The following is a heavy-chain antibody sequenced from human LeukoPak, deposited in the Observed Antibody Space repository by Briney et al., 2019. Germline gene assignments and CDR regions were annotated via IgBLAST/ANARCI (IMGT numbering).Heavy chain of an antibody. Sequence: APVKVSCKVSGYTLTELSMHWVRQAPGKGLEWMGGFDPEDGETIYAQKFQGRATMTEDTSTDTAYMELSSLRSEDTAVYYCATLPYNSQGFDYWGQGTLVTVSS. CDR2: FDPEDGET. CDR1: GYTLTELS. V-gene: IGHV1-24*01. J-gene: IGHJ4*02. D-gene: IGHD1-14*01. CDR3: ATLPYNSQGFDY.